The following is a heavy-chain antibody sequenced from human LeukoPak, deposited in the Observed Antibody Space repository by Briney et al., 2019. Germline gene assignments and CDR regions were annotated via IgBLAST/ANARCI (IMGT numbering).Heavy chain of an antibody. V-gene: IGHV3-7*03. Sequence: GGSLRLSCAASGFTFSSYWMSWVRQAPGKGLEWVANIKQDGSEKYYVDSVKGRFTISRDNAKNSLYLQMNSLRAEDTAAYYCARVSHDFWSGYSYFDYWGQGTLVTVSS. J-gene: IGHJ4*02. D-gene: IGHD3-3*01. CDR3: ARVSHDFWSGYSYFDY. CDR2: IKQDGSEK. CDR1: GFTFSSYW.